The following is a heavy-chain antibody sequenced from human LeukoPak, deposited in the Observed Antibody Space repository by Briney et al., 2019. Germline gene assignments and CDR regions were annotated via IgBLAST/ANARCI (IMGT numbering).Heavy chain of an antibody. Sequence: SETLSLTCAVYGGSFSGYYWSWIRQPPGKGLEWIGYIYYSGSTYYNPSLKSRVTISVDTSKNQFSLKLSSVTAADTAVYYCARGPYCSGGSCYSWGYYYYGMDVWGQGTTVTVSS. V-gene: IGHV4-34*01. CDR1: GGSFSGYY. J-gene: IGHJ6*02. D-gene: IGHD2-15*01. CDR3: ARGPYCSGGSCYSWGYYYYGMDV. CDR2: IYYSGST.